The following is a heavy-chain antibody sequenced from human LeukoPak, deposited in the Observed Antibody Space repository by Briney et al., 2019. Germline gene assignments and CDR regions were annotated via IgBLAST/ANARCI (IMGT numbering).Heavy chain of an antibody. CDR2: ISSSSSYI. D-gene: IGHD6-19*01. CDR1: GFTFSHYS. V-gene: IGHV3-21*01. Sequence: PGRSLRLSCAASGFTFSHYSMNWVRQAPGKGLEWVSSISSSSSYIYYVDSVKGRFTISRDNAKNSLYLQMNSLRAEDTAVYYCARDWKPVSSVAGSFDYWGQGTLVTVSS. CDR3: ARDWKPVSSVAGSFDY. J-gene: IGHJ4*02.